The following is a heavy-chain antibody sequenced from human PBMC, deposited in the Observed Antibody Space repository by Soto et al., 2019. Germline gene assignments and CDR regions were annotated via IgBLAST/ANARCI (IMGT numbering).Heavy chain of an antibody. CDR1: GFTVSSNY. J-gene: IGHJ4*02. CDR3: ARAATDYYGSGSYVGPFDY. D-gene: IGHD3-10*01. CDR2: IYSGGST. V-gene: IGHV3-53*04. Sequence: EVQLVESGGGLVQPGGSLRLSCAASGFTVSSNYMSWVRQAQGKGLEWVSVIYSGGSTYYADSVKGRFTISRHNSKNTLYRQMKSLRAEDTAVYYCARAATDYYGSGSYVGPFDYWGQGTLVTVSS.